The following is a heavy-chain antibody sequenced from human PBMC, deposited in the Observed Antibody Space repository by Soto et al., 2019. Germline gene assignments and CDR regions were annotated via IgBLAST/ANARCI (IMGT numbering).Heavy chain of an antibody. J-gene: IGHJ6*02. CDR3: ARDAPYCTNGVCYQYYYGMDV. CDR2: IWYDGSNK. Sequence: LRLSCAASGFTFSSYGMHWVRQAPGKGLEWVAVIWYDGSNKYYADSVKGRFTISRDNSKNTLYLQMDSLRAEDTAVYYCARDAPYCTNGVCYQYYYGMDVWGQGTTVTVSS. CDR1: GFTFSSYG. D-gene: IGHD2-8*01. V-gene: IGHV3-33*01.